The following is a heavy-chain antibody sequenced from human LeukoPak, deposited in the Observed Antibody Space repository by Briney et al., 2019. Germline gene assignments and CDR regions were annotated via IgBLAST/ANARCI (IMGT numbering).Heavy chain of an antibody. Sequence: ASVKVSCQASGYTFTGYYMHWVRQARGQGLEWMGWISPSSGGTNYAQKFQGRVTMTRDTSISTAYMELSRLRSDDTAVYYCARDPQAARPSWYFDLWGRGTLVTVSS. V-gene: IGHV1-2*02. CDR1: GYTFTGYY. CDR2: ISPSSGGT. D-gene: IGHD6-6*01. CDR3: ARDPQAARPSWYFDL. J-gene: IGHJ2*01.